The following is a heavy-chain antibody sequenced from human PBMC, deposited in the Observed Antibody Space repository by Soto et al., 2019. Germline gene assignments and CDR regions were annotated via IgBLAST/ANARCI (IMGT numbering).Heavy chain of an antibody. CDR1: GFTFDDYA. J-gene: IGHJ3*02. CDR3: AKDWGSGAQGQDAFDI. Sequence: GGSLRLSCAASGFTFDDYAMHWVRQAPGKGLQWVSGISWNSDSIDYADSVKGRFTISRDNGKNSLYLQMNSLRAEDTALYYCAKDWGSGAQGQDAFDIWGQGTMVTVSS. V-gene: IGHV3-9*01. D-gene: IGHD3-16*01. CDR2: ISWNSDSI.